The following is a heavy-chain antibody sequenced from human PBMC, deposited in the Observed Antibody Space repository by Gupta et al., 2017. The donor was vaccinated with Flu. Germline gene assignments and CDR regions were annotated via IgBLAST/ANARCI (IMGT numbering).Heavy chain of an antibody. V-gene: IGHV3-7*01. D-gene: IGHD6-13*01. CDR3: ARELRAWNRGPHGPKQQLAEGIDY. J-gene: IGHJ4*02. Sequence: EVQLVESGGGLVQPGGSLRLSCAASGFTFSSYWMSWVRQAPGKGLEWVANIKQDGSEKYYVDSVKGRFTISRDNAKNSLYLQMNSLRAEDTAVYYCARELRAWNRGPHGPKQQLAEGIDYWGQGTLVTVSS. CDR2: IKQDGSEK. CDR1: GFTFSSYW.